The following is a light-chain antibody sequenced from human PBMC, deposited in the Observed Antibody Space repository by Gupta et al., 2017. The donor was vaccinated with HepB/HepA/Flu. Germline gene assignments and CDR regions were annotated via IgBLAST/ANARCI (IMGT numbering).Light chain of an antibody. CDR3: CSYAGSSTPEV. V-gene: IGLV2-23*02. CDR1: SSDVGSDNL. Sequence: QSALTQAASVSGSPGQSITISCTGTSSDVGSDNLVSWYQQHPGKAPKLMIYEVSKRASGVSYRFSGSKSGNTASLTISGLQAEDEADYYCCSYAGSSTPEVFGTGTKVTVL. J-gene: IGLJ1*01. CDR2: EVS.